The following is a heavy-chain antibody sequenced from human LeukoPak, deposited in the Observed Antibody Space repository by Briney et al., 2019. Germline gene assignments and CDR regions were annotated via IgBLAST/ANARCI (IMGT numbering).Heavy chain of an antibody. CDR1: GFTFSTFA. CDR3: AKAFSAYENWPPNWFDP. J-gene: IGHJ5*02. V-gene: IGHV3-23*01. Sequence: GGSLRLSCAASGFTFSTFAMSWVRQAPGKELEWVSAISGSGGGTYYADSVKGRLTISGDNSKNTLYLQMSSLRAEDTAVYYCAKAFSAYENWPPNWFDPWGQGTLVTVSS. D-gene: IGHD5-12*01. CDR2: ISGSGGGT.